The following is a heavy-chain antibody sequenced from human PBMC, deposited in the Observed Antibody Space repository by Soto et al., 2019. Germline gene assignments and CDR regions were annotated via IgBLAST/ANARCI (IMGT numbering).Heavy chain of an antibody. J-gene: IGHJ4*02. CDR2: IIPIFGTA. Sequence: QVQLVQSGAEVKKPGSSVKVSCKASGGTFSSYAISWVRQAPGQGLEWMGGIIPIFGTANYAQKFQCRVTITSDESTITAYIELSSLRSEDTAVYYCARVAEDDGYSSDYWGQGTLVTVSS. CDR1: GGTFSSYA. V-gene: IGHV1-69*05. D-gene: IGHD3-16*02. CDR3: ARVAEDDGYSSDY.